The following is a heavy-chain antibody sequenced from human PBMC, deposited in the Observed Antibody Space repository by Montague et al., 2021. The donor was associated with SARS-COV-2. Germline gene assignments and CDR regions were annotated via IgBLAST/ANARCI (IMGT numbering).Heavy chain of an antibody. CDR1: GGSISSSSYY. Sequence: SETLSLTCTVSGGSISSSSYYWGCIRQPPGKGLEWIGSIYYSGSTYYNPSLKSRVTISVDTSKNQFSLKLSSVTAADTAVYYCARLGLQLLGGHYFDYWGQGTLVTVSS. V-gene: IGHV4-39*07. D-gene: IGHD5-24*01. CDR2: IYYSGST. J-gene: IGHJ4*02. CDR3: ARLGLQLLGGHYFDY.